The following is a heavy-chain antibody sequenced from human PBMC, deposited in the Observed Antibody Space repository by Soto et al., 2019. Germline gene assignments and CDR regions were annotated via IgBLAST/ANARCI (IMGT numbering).Heavy chain of an antibody. CDR3: ASLLWFGECCS. CDR1: GFTFSSYA. CDR2: ISSNGGNT. Sequence: PGGSLILSCSASGFTFSSYAMHWVRQAPGKGLEYVSAISSNGGNTYYADSVKGRFTISRDNSKNTLYLQMSSLRAEDTAVYYCASLLWFGECCSWGQGTLVTVSS. V-gene: IGHV3-64D*08. D-gene: IGHD3-10*01. J-gene: IGHJ5*02.